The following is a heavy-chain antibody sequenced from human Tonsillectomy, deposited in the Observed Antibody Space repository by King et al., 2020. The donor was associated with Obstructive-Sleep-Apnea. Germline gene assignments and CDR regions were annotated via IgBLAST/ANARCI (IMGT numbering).Heavy chain of an antibody. CDR3: ARGGRFSGSYYSDN. CDR1: GYTFTSFG. D-gene: IGHD1-26*01. Sequence: VQLVESGAEVKKPGASVKVSCKASGYTFTSFGINWVRQAPGQGLEGMGWVSTYSGDTSFAQKLQGRVTMTTDTSTGTAYMELRSLRSDDTAVYYCARGGRFSGSYYSDNWGQGTLVTVSS. CDR2: VSTYSGDT. J-gene: IGHJ4*02. V-gene: IGHV1-18*04.